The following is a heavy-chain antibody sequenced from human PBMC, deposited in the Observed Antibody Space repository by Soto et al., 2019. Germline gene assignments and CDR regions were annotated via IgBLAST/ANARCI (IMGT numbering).Heavy chain of an antibody. V-gene: IGHV5-51*01. D-gene: IGHD2-8*02. J-gene: IGHJ1*01. Sequence: GESLKISCEASGYTFTTYWVAWVRQSPGKGLGWLAIIYPGDSDTSYNPSFQGHVTISADASISMAYLQLPSLKASDSAIYFCARLTASGNPNGGVLDSWGQGTVVTVSS. CDR3: ARLTASGNPNGGVLDS. CDR1: GYTFTTYW. CDR2: IYPGDSDT.